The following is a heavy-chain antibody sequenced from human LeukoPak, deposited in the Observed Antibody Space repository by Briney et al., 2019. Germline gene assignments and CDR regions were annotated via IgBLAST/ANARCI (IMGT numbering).Heavy chain of an antibody. CDR1: GGSISSYY. CDR3: ARNEVVVVAALAYGMDV. CDR2: IYYSGST. V-gene: IGHV4-59*01. D-gene: IGHD2-15*01. J-gene: IGHJ6*02. Sequence: SETLSLTCTVSGGSISSYYWSWIRQPPGKGLEWIGYIYYSGSTNYNPSLESRVTISVDTSKNQFSLKLSSVTAADTAVYYCARNEVVVVAALAYGMDVWGQGTTVTVSS.